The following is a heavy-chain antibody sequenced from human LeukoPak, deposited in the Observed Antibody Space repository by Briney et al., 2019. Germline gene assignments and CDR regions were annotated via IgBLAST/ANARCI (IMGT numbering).Heavy chain of an antibody. D-gene: IGHD4-23*01. V-gene: IGHV5-51*01. Sequence: GESPEISCKGSGYTFSNYWIAWVRQMPGKGLEWMGIIWHGDYDTRYSPSFQGQITISADKSISTAYLQWSSLRASDTAIYYCARQPRGTVVFDYWGQRTLVSVSS. J-gene: IGHJ4*02. CDR2: IWHGDYDT. CDR3: ARQPRGTVVFDY. CDR1: GYTFSNYW.